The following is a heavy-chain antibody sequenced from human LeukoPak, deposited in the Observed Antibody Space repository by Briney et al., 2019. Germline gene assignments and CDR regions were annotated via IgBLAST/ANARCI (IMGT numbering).Heavy chain of an antibody. V-gene: IGHV3-66*04. Sequence: GGSLRLSCAASGFTVSSNYMSWVRQAPGKGLEWVSVIYSGGSTYYADSVKGRFTISRDNSKNTLYLQMNSLRAEDTAVYYCARRIAEAWFDPWGQGTLVTVSS. CDR2: IYSGGST. J-gene: IGHJ5*02. CDR3: ARRIAEAWFDP. CDR1: GFTVSSNY. D-gene: IGHD6-19*01.